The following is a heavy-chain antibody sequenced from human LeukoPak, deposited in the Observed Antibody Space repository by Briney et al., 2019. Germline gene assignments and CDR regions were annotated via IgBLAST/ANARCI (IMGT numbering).Heavy chain of an antibody. Sequence: GASLRLSCAASGFTFSSYAMSWVRQAPGKGLEWVSAISGSGGSTYYADSVKGRFTISRDNSKNTLYLQMNSLRAEDTAVYYCARAVRGVIYYYYGMDVWGKGTTVTVSS. CDR1: GFTFSSYA. CDR3: ARAVRGVIYYYYGMDV. J-gene: IGHJ6*04. D-gene: IGHD3-10*01. V-gene: IGHV3-23*01. CDR2: ISGSGGST.